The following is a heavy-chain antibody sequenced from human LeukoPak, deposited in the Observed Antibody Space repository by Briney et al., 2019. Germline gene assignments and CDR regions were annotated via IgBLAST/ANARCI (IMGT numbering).Heavy chain of an antibody. CDR2: ISGDGATT. V-gene: IGHV3-23*01. CDR1: GFPFSSYA. CDR3: AKDATPFNSIWDYFDS. J-gene: IGHJ4*02. D-gene: IGHD4-23*01. Sequence: PGGSLRLSCAASGFPFSSYAMTWVRQAPGKGLEWVSSISGDGATTYHADSVKGRFTGSRDDSKNTLYLQMSSLRIEDTAIYYCAKDATPFNSIWDYFDSWGQGTLVTVS.